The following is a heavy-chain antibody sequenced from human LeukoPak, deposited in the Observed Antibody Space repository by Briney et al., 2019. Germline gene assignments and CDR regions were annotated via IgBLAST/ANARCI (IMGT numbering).Heavy chain of an antibody. V-gene: IGHV3-48*02. J-gene: IGHJ4*02. CDR1: GFTFSSYN. D-gene: IGHD3-10*01. CDR3: ARLEYYYVSGNYYKLFDY. Sequence: GGSLRLSCAASGFTFSSYNMNWVRQAPGKGLEWVSDISSSGSTIYFADSVKGRFTISRDNAKNSLYLQMNSLRDEDTAAYYCARLEYYYVSGNYYKLFDYWGQGTLVTVCS. CDR2: ISSSGSTI.